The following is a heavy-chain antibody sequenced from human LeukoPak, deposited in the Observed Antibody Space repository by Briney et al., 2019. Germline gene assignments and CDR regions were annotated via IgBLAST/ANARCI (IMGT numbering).Heavy chain of an antibody. V-gene: IGHV3-23*01. CDR1: GFTFSSYW. Sequence: GGSLRLSCAASGFTFSSYWMTWVRQAPGKGLEWVSGISDTGGNPYYADSVKGRFTISRDKSKNTLDLQMNSLRAEDTAVYYCAKGTVHDCWGQGTLVTVS. J-gene: IGHJ4*02. CDR3: AKGTVHDC. D-gene: IGHD3/OR15-3a*01. CDR2: ISDTGGNP.